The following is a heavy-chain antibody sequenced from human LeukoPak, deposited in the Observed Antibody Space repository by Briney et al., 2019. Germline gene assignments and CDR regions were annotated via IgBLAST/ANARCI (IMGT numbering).Heavy chain of an antibody. CDR2: MNPNSGNT. CDR1: GYTFTSYD. Sequence: GASVKVSCKASGYTFTSYDINWVRQATGQGLEWMGWMNPNSGNTGYAQKFQGRVTMTRNTSISTAYMELSSLRSDDTAVYYCTRDLGQWLLQGIFFDYWGQGTLVTVSS. V-gene: IGHV1-8*01. CDR3: TRDLGQWLLQGIFFDY. D-gene: IGHD5-12*01. J-gene: IGHJ4*02.